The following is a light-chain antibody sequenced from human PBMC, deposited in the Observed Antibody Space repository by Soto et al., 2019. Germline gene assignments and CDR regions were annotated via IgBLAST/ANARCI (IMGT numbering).Light chain of an antibody. CDR3: QQYNSNTLT. V-gene: IGKV1-5*03. CDR1: QSVSSW. CDR2: KAS. J-gene: IGKJ4*01. Sequence: DIQMTQSPSTLSASVGDRVTITCRASQSVSSWLAWYQQKPGKVPKLLIYKASTLESGVPSRFSGSGSGTEFTLTISSLQTDDFATYYCQQYNSNTLTFGGGTKVEIK.